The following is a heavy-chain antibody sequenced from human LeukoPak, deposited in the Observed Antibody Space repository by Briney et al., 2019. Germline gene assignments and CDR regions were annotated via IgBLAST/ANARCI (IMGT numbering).Heavy chain of an antibody. CDR3: ARDNDLDY. J-gene: IGHJ4*02. CDR1: GYTFSSYD. D-gene: IGHD2-8*01. Sequence: ASVKVSCKASGYTFSSYDIHWVRQAPGQGLEWMGIINPNAGSTSSAQKFQGRVTMTRDMSTSTVYMELSSLRSDDTAVYYCARDNDLDYWGQGTLVTVSS. CDR2: INPNAGST. V-gene: IGHV1-46*01.